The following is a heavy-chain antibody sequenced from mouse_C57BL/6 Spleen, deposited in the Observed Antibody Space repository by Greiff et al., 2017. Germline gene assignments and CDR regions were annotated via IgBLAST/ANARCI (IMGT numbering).Heavy chain of an antibody. CDR1: GFTFSDYY. D-gene: IGHD1-1*01. CDR2: ISNGGGST. Sequence: EVNLVESGGGLVQPGGSLKLSCAASGFTFSDYYMYWVRQTPEKRLEWVAYISNGGGSTYYPDTVKGRFTISRDNAKNTLYLQMSGLKSEDTAVYYCARNGQDAMDYWGQGTSVTVSS. J-gene: IGHJ4*01. CDR3: ARNGQDAMDY. V-gene: IGHV5-12*01.